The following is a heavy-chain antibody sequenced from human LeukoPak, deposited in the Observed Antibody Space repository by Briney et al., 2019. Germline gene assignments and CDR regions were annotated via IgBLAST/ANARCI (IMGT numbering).Heavy chain of an antibody. D-gene: IGHD5-24*01. V-gene: IGHV3-64*04. Sequence: PGGSLRLSCSASGFSFNNYAMHWVRQAPGKGLEYVSGININGGSTYYADSVKGRFTISRDNSKDTLYLQMNSLRAEDTAIYYCARDIQLSTWGLGTMVTVSS. J-gene: IGHJ3*01. CDR1: GFSFNNYA. CDR3: ARDIQLST. CDR2: ININGGST.